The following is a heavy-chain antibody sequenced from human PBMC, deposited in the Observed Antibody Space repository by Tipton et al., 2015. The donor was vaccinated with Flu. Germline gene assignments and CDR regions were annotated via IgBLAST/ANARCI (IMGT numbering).Heavy chain of an antibody. Sequence: TLSLTCAVYGGSFSGYYWSWIRQPPGKGLEWIGEINHSGSTNYNPSLKSRVTISVDTSKNQFSLKLSSVTAADTAVYYCARDRYGAFDIWGQGTMVTVSS. CDR2: INHSGST. V-gene: IGHV4-34*01. D-gene: IGHD2-15*01. J-gene: IGHJ3*02. CDR1: GGSFSGYY. CDR3: ARDRYGAFDI.